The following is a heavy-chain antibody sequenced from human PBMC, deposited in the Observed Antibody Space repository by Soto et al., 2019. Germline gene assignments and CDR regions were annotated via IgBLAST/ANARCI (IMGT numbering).Heavy chain of an antibody. D-gene: IGHD5-12*01. Sequence: SETRSLTCTVSGGSISSYYWSWIRQPPGKGLEWIGYIYYSGSTNYNPSLKSRVTISVDTSKNQFSLKLSSVTAADTAVYYCARHRRDGYNDFDYWGQGTLVTVS. CDR2: IYYSGST. J-gene: IGHJ4*02. CDR3: ARHRRDGYNDFDY. V-gene: IGHV4-59*08. CDR1: GGSISSYY.